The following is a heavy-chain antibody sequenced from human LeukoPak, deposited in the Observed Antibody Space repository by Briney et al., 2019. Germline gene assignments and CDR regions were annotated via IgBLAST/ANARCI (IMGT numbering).Heavy chain of an antibody. CDR1: GGSISSYY. CDR2: IYTSGST. J-gene: IGHJ3*02. CDR3: ARAPPLYDTSGSYYEGAFDI. V-gene: IGHV4-4*07. Sequence: PSETLSLTCTVSGGSISSYYWSWIRQPAGKGLEWIGRIYTSGSTNYNPSLKSRVTMSVDTSKNQFSLQLNSVTPEDTAVYYCARAPPLYDTSGSYYEGAFDIWGQGTMVTVSS. D-gene: IGHD3-22*01.